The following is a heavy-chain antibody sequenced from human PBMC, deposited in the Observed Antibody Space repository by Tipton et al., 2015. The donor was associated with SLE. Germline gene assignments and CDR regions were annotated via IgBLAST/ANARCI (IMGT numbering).Heavy chain of an antibody. J-gene: IGHJ4*02. CDR3: ARARPRQPLDY. CDR1: GYIFTSYG. V-gene: IGHV1-18*01. D-gene: IGHD6-13*01. Sequence: QLVQSGVEVKKPGAAVKVSCKASGYIFTSYGISWVRQAPGQGLEWMGWISVHNGNTNYAQKFQGRVAITADESTRTAYMELSSLRSEDTAVYYCARARPRQPLDYWGQGTLVTVSS. CDR2: ISVHNGNT.